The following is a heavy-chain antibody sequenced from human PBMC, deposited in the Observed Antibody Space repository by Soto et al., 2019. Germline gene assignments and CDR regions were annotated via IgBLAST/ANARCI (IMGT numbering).Heavy chain of an antibody. V-gene: IGHV3-48*01. CDR3: ARGGYRNLVY. CDR1: GFTFSSYS. Sequence: EVQLVESGGGLVQPGGSLRLSCAASGFTFSSYSMNWVRQAPGKGLEWISYISRSSNTIYYADSMKGRFTISRDKARNSLHLRLNGLSAEDTAVYYCARGGYRNLVYGGQGTRVTVSS. D-gene: IGHD5-18*01. J-gene: IGHJ4*02. CDR2: ISRSSNTI.